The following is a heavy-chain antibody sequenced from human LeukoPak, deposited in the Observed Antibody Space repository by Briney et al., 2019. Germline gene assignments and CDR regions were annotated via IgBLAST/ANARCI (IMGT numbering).Heavy chain of an antibody. Sequence: GGSLRLSCAASGFTFSSYEMNWVRQAPGKGLEWVSYISSSGSTIYYADSVKGRFTISRDNANNSLYLQMNSLRAEDTAVYYCARVHSGSYQYYYYYYMDVWGKGTTVTVSS. CDR3: ARVHSGSYQYYYYYYMDV. J-gene: IGHJ6*03. CDR2: ISSSGSTI. V-gene: IGHV3-48*03. CDR1: GFTFSSYE. D-gene: IGHD1-26*01.